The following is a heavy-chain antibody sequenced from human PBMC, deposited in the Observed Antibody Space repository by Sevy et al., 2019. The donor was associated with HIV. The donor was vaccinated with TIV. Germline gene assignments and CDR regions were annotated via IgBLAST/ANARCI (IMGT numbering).Heavy chain of an antibody. Sequence: GGSLRLSCAASGFTFSSYAMSWVRQAPGKGLEWVSAISGSGNTYYADSVKGRCTISRDNPKNTLFLQMNSLRAEDTAVYYCAKDRSHIIMIRGVVIFDYWGQGTLVTVSS. CDR2: ISGSGNT. J-gene: IGHJ4*02. D-gene: IGHD3-10*01. CDR3: AKDRSHIIMIRGVVIFDY. V-gene: IGHV3-23*01. CDR1: GFTFSSYA.